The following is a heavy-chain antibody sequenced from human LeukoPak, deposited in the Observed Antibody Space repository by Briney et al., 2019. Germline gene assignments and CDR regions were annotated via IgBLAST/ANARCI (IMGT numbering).Heavy chain of an antibody. CDR1: GFTFGTHS. J-gene: IGHJ4*02. V-gene: IGHV3-30*18. CDR3: AKGKGTGSYYYFDY. D-gene: IGHD1-26*01. Sequence: PGGSLRLSCGASGFTFGTHSMKWVPQAPGKGLEGLAVISYDGSNNFYADSVRGRFTISRDNSKNTLYLQLSSLRTGDTALYYCAKGKGTGSYYYFDYWGQGTLVIVSS. CDR2: ISYDGSNN.